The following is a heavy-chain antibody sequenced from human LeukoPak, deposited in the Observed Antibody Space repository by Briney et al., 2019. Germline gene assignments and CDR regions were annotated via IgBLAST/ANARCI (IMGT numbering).Heavy chain of an antibody. CDR3: ARDGVEAGLYFDL. Sequence: GGSLRLSCAASGFTFSSYWMSWVRQAPGKGLEWVANINQDGSEKYYVDSVKGRFTISRDNARNSLHLQMNSLRAEDTAVYYCARDGVEAGLYFDLWGRGTLVTVSS. CDR2: INQDGSEK. J-gene: IGHJ2*01. D-gene: IGHD6-13*01. V-gene: IGHV3-7*01. CDR1: GFTFSSYW.